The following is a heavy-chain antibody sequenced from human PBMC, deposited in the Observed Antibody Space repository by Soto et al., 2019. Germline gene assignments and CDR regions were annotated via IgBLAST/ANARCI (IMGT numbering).Heavy chain of an antibody. CDR1: GITFSKAW. Sequence: GGSLRLSCAASGITFSKAWMNWFRQSPGKGLEWVGRIKSKSDGGTTAYAAPVKGRFTISRDDSKNTLCLQMNSLKTEDTAVYYCTTNFYSDHGMDVWGQGTTATVSS. J-gene: IGHJ6*02. CDR2: IKSKSDGGTT. D-gene: IGHD4-17*01. CDR3: TTNFYSDHGMDV. V-gene: IGHV3-15*01.